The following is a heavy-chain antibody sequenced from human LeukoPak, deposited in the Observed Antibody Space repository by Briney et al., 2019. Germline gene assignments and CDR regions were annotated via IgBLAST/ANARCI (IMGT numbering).Heavy chain of an antibody. Sequence: GGSLRLSCAASGFFFSDYYMSWIRQVPGKGLEWVSYTSSSGGATYYAGFVKGRFTVSRDNAQNSLFLQMNSLRVEDTAVYYCAKNGEHYFEWSYAFDIWGQGTVVTVSS. D-gene: IGHD3-9*01. J-gene: IGHJ3*02. CDR3: AKNGEHYFEWSYAFDI. V-gene: IGHV3-11*01. CDR2: TSSSGGAT. CDR1: GFFFSDYY.